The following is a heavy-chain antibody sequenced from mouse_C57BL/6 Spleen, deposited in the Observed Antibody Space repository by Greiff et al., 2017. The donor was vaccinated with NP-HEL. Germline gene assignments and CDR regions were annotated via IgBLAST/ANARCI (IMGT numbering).Heavy chain of an antibody. CDR3: SRIHYYGSSAWFAY. D-gene: IGHD1-1*01. CDR2: IYWDDDK. Sequence: QVTLKESGPGILQSSQTLSLTCSFSGFSLSTSGMGVSWIRQPSGKGLEWLAHIYWDDDKRYNPSLKRRLTISKDTSRNQVFLKITSVYTADTATYYCSRIHYYGSSAWFAYWGQGTLVTVSA. J-gene: IGHJ3*01. V-gene: IGHV8-12*01. CDR1: GFSLSTSGMG.